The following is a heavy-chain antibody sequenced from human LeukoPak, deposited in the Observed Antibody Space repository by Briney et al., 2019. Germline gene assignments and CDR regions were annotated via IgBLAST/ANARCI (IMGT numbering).Heavy chain of an antibody. CDR2: ISWNSGSI. CDR1: GFTFDDYA. D-gene: IGHD3-3*01. CDR3: ARDGERYYDFWSGPSGWFDP. J-gene: IGHJ5*02. V-gene: IGHV3-9*01. Sequence: PGGSLRLSCAASGFTFDDYAMHWVRQAPGKGLEWVSGISWNSGSIGYADSVKGRFTISRDNAKNSLYLQMNSLRAEDTALYYCARDGERYYDFWSGPSGWFDPWGQGTLVTVSS.